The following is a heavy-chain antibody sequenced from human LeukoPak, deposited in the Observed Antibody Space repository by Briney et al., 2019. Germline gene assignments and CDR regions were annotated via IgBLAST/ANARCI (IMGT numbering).Heavy chain of an antibody. D-gene: IGHD3-9*01. CDR1: GFTFSSYG. V-gene: IGHV3-33*06. J-gene: IGHJ3*02. CDR3: AKDTDWAFDI. Sequence: PGRSLRLSCAASGFTFSSYGMHWVRQAPGKGLEWVAVIWYDGSNKYYADSVKGRFTISRDNSKNTLYLQMNSLRAEDTAVYCCAKDTDWAFDIWGQGTMVTVSS. CDR2: IWYDGSNK.